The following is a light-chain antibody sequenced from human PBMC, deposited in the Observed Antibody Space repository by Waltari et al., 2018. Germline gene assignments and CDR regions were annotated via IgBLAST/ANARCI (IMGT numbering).Light chain of an antibody. V-gene: IGLV3-1*01. CDR3: QAWDSNIGAV. CDR1: ILGSTY. CDR2: EHT. J-gene: IGLJ3*02. Sequence: SYELTQPPSVSGSPGPTASIPCSGDILGSTYSSWYQQKPGQSPSLIIYEHTQRPSGLPDRFSGAISGNTATLTISETQAMDEAYYYCQAWDSNIGAVFGGGTKLTVL.